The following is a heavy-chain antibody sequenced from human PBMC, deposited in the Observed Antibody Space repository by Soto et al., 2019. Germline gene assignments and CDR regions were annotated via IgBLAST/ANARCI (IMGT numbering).Heavy chain of an antibody. CDR1: GFTFSSYS. D-gene: IGHD3-9*01. J-gene: IGHJ6*02. CDR3: ARGQLAWYDILTGYSYYYYYGMDV. CDR2: ISSSSSYI. Sequence: GGSLRLSCAASGFTFSSYSMNWVRQAPGKGLEWVSSISSSSSYIYYADSVKGRFTISRDNAKNSLYLQMNSLRAEDTAVYYCARGQLAWYDILTGYSYYYYYGMDVWGQGTTVTVSS. V-gene: IGHV3-21*01.